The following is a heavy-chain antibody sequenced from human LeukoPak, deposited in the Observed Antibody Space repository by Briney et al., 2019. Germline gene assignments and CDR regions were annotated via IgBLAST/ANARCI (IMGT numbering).Heavy chain of an antibody. CDR3: AKDNRCSSTSCHFNWFDP. Sequence: GGSLRLSGAASGFTFSSYAMSWVRQAPGKGLEWVSAISGSGGSTYYADSVKGRFTISRDNSKNTLYLQMNSLRAEDTAVYYCAKDNRCSSTSCHFNWFDPWGQGTLVTVS. D-gene: IGHD2-2*01. CDR1: GFTFSSYA. V-gene: IGHV3-23*01. CDR2: ISGSGGST. J-gene: IGHJ5*02.